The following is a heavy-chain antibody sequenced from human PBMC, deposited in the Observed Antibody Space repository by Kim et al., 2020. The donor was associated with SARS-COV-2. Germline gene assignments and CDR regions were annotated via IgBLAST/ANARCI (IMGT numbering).Heavy chain of an antibody. V-gene: IGHV4-31*03. CDR2: IYYSGST. J-gene: IGHJ6*02. D-gene: IGHD6-13*01. CDR3: ARGVKEDSSSWYGYYYYGMGV. CDR1: GGSISSGGYY. Sequence: SETLSLTCTVSGGSISSGGYYWSWIRQHPGKGLEWIGYIYYSGSTYYNPSLKSRVTISVDTSKNQFSLKLSSVTAADTAVYYCARGVKEDSSSWYGYYYYGMGVWGQGTTVTVSS.